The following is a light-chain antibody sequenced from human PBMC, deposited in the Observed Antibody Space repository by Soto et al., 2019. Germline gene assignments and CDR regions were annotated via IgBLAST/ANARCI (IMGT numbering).Light chain of an antibody. Sequence: VLTQPPATLSVSPGERATLSCRASQSVSSSYLAWYQQKPGQAPRLLIYGASSRATGIPDRFSGSGSGTDFTLTISRLEPEDFAVYYCQQYGSSPPYTFGQGTKVDIK. CDR1: QSVSSSY. CDR2: GAS. CDR3: QQYGSSPPYT. J-gene: IGKJ1*01. V-gene: IGKV3-20*01.